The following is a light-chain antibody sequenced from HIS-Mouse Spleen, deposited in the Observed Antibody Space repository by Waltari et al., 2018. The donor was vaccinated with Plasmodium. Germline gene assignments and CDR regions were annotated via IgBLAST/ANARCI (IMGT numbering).Light chain of an antibody. Sequence: QSALTQPPSASGSPGQSVTISCTGTSSDVGGSNYVSWYQQHPGKPPKLMIYEVSKRPSGVPDRFSGSKSGNTASLTVSGLQAEDEADYYCSSYAGSNNLVFGGGTKLTVL. J-gene: IGLJ2*01. CDR2: EVS. CDR1: SSDVGGSNY. V-gene: IGLV2-8*01. CDR3: SSYAGSNNLV.